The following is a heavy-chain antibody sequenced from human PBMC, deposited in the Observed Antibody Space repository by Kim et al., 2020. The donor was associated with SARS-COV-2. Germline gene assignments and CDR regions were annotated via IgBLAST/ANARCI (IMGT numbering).Heavy chain of an antibody. D-gene: IGHD4-17*01. CDR3: AKDLTTVVTWGGMDV. Sequence: GGSLRLSCAASGFTFDDYTMHWVRQAPGKGLEWVSLISWDGGSTYYADSVKGRFTISRDNSKNFLYLQMNSLRTEDTALYYCAKDLTTVVTWGGMDVWGQGTTVTVSS. J-gene: IGHJ6*02. CDR1: GFTFDDYT. V-gene: IGHV3-43*01. CDR2: ISWDGGST.